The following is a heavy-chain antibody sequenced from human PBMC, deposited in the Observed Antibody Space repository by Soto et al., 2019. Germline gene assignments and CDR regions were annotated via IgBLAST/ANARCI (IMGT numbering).Heavy chain of an antibody. Sequence: PSETLSLTCTVSGGSISSYYWSWIRPPPGQGLEWIGYISYSGSTNYNPSLKSRVTISVDTSKNQFSLKLSSVTAADTAVYYCARVGSGYHLKGYYFDYWGQGTLVTVSS. J-gene: IGHJ4*02. CDR2: ISYSGST. D-gene: IGHD5-12*01. CDR1: GGSISSYY. CDR3: ARVGSGYHLKGYYFDY. V-gene: IGHV4-59*01.